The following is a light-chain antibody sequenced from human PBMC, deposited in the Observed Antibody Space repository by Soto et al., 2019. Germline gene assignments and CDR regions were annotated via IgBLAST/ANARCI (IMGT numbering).Light chain of an antibody. Sequence: DIQMTQSPSSLSASVGDRATITCRASQTINSYLNWYQQKPGTAPNLLIYAAASLEGGVPSRFSGSGSGTDFTLTISSLQPEDFATYYCQQSYSYPRTFGQGTKLEIK. CDR3: QQSYSYPRT. CDR1: QTINSY. V-gene: IGKV1-39*01. CDR2: AAA. J-gene: IGKJ2*01.